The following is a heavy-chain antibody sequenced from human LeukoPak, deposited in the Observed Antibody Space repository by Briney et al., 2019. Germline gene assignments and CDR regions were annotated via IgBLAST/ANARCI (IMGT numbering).Heavy chain of an antibody. V-gene: IGHV3-23*01. J-gene: IGHJ4*02. Sequence: PGGSLRLSCAASGFTFSSYAMSWVRQAPGKGLEWVSAISGSGGSTYYADSVKGRFTISRDNSKNTLYLQMNSLRAEDTAVYYCAKVIGADFWSGYDYWGQGTLVTVSS. CDR2: ISGSGGST. D-gene: IGHD3-3*01. CDR3: AKVIGADFWSGYDY. CDR1: GFTFSSYA.